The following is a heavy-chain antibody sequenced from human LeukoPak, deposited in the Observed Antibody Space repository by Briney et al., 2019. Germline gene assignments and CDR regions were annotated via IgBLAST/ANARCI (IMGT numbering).Heavy chain of an antibody. J-gene: IGHJ3*02. CDR3: ARYTLAGAFDI. Sequence: GGSLRLSCEASGFSMSVYWMSWVRQAPGKGLEWVGNIKQDGSERNYVDSVKGRFTISRDNAKNSLYLQMNSPRAEDTAVYYCARYTLAGAFDIWGQGTMVTVSS. V-gene: IGHV3-7*01. D-gene: IGHD2/OR15-2a*01. CDR2: IKQDGSER. CDR1: GFSMSVYW.